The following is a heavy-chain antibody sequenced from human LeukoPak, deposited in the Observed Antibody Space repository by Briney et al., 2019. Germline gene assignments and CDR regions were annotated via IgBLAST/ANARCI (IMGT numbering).Heavy chain of an antibody. CDR1: GFSLTISGMG. J-gene: IGHJ5*02. CDR2: IDWDDDK. CDR3: AQTPPGNYNWFDP. Sequence: ESGPTLVNPTQTLTLTCTFSGFSLTISGMGVSWIRQPPGKALEWLARIDWDDDKYYNTSLKTRLTISKDTSKNLVVLTMTNMDPVDTATYYCAQTPPGNYNWFDPWGQGTLVTVSS. D-gene: IGHD2-2*01. V-gene: IGHV2-70*11.